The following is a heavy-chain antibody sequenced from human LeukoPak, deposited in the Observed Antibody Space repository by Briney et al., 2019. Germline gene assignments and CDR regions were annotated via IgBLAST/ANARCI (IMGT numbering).Heavy chain of an antibody. D-gene: IGHD2-2*02. CDR2: IYHSRST. CDR3: ARDDNYCSSTSCYTMEAFDI. J-gene: IGHJ3*02. CDR1: GYSISSGYY. Sequence: SETLSLTCTVSGYSISSGYYWGWIRQPPGKGLEWIGSIYHSRSTYYNPSLKSRVTISVDTSKNQFSLKLSSVTAADTAVYYCARDDNYCSSTSCYTMEAFDIWGQGTMVTVSS. V-gene: IGHV4-38-2*02.